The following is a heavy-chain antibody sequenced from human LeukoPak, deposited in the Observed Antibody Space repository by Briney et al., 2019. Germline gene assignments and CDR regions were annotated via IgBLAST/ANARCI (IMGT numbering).Heavy chain of an antibody. CDR1: GYTFTGYY. V-gene: IGHV1-2*06. D-gene: IGHD3-3*01. Sequence: ASVKVSCKASGYTFTGYYMHWVRQAPGRGLEWMGRINPNSGGTNYAQKFQGRVTMTRDTSISTAYMELSRLRSDDTAVYYCARGGLVFWSGYCDYWGKGTTVTVSS. J-gene: IGHJ6*04. CDR3: ARGGLVFWSGYCDY. CDR2: INPNSGGT.